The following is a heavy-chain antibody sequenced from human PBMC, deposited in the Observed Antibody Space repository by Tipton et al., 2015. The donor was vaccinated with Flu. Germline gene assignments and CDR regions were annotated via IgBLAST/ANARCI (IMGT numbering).Heavy chain of an antibody. D-gene: IGHD6-6*01. CDR2: ISAYNGNT. V-gene: IGHV1-18*01. J-gene: IGHJ6*02. Sequence: QLVQSGAEVKKPGASVKVSCKASGYTFTSYGISWVRQAPGQGLEWMGWISAYNGNTNYGQKLQGRVTMTTDTSTSTAYMELRSLGSDDTAVFSGARDPGLVGSYSYSGRAVWGQGTPVTVSS. CDR1: GYTFTSYG. CDR3: ARDPGLVGSYSYSGRAV.